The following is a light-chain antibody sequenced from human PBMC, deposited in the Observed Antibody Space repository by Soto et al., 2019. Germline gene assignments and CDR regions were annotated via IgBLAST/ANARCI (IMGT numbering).Light chain of an antibody. CDR3: QQRSNWPRT. CDR1: QSVSSY. V-gene: IGKV3-11*01. J-gene: IGKJ1*01. Sequence: EIVLTHAPATPSLSPGEIAKQCSRASQSVSSYLAWYQQKPGQAPRLLIYDASNRATGIPARFSGSGSGTDFTLTISSLEPEDFAVYYCQQRSNWPRTFGHGTKV. CDR2: DAS.